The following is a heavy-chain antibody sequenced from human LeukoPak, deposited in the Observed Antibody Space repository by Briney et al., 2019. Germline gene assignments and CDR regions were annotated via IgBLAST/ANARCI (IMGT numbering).Heavy chain of an antibody. V-gene: IGHV1-2*02. CDR2: INPNSGGT. CDR1: GYTFTGYY. D-gene: IGHD2-21*02. CDR3: ARRIVVVTAPFDY. J-gene: IGHJ4*02. Sequence: GASVKVSCKASGYTFTGYYMHWVRQAPGQGLEWMGWINPNSGGTNYAQKFQGRVTMTRDTSISTAYMELSRLRSDDTAVYYCARRIVVVTAPFDYWGQGTLVTVSS.